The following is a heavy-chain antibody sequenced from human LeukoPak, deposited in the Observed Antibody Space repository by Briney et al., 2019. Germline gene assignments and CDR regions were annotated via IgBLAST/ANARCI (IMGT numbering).Heavy chain of an antibody. V-gene: IGHV3-53*01. CDR3: ARAHYDILTGPRDV. Sequence: PGGSLRLSCAASGFTVSSNYMSWVRQAPGKGLEWVSVIYSGGSTYYADSVKGRFTISRDNSKNTLYLQMNSLRAEDTAVYYCARAHYDILTGPRDVWGKGTTVAVSS. CDR1: GFTVSSNY. J-gene: IGHJ6*04. CDR2: IYSGGST. D-gene: IGHD3-9*01.